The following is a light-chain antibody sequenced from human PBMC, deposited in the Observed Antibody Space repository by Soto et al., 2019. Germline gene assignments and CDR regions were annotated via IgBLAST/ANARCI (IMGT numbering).Light chain of an antibody. Sequence: DIQMTQSPSSLSASVGDRVTITCQASQDISNYLNWYQQKPGKAPKLLIYDASNLETGVPSRFSSSGSETDFTFTISSLQPEDIATYYCQQYDNLPLTFGGGTKVEIK. V-gene: IGKV1-33*01. CDR3: QQYDNLPLT. CDR2: DAS. J-gene: IGKJ4*01. CDR1: QDISNY.